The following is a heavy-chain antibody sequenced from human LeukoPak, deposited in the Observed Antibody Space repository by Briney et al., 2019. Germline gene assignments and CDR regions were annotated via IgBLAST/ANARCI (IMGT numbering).Heavy chain of an antibody. Sequence: PGGSLRLSCAASGFTFSSYAMSWVRQAPEKGLDWVSVISGSAHKIRYADSVKGRFTISRDNSENIVYLQMNNLRAKDTAVYYCAGRVTGYSSGYVYWGQGTLVTVSS. J-gene: IGHJ4*02. D-gene: IGHD5-18*01. V-gene: IGHV3-23*01. CDR3: AGRVTGYSSGYVY. CDR1: GFTFSSYA. CDR2: ISGSAHKI.